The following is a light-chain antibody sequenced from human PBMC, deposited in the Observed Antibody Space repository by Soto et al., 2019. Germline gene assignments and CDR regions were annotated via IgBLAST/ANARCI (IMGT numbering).Light chain of an antibody. CDR1: SSDVGGYNY. CDR2: EVS. CDR3: SSYSGTDCPDV. Sequence: QSALTQPPSASGSFGQSVTISCTGTSSDVGGYNYVSWYQQHPGKAPKLMIYEVSERPSGVPDRFSGSKSGNTASLTVSGIQADDEADYYCSSYSGTDCPDVFGTGTKVTVL. J-gene: IGLJ1*01. V-gene: IGLV2-8*01.